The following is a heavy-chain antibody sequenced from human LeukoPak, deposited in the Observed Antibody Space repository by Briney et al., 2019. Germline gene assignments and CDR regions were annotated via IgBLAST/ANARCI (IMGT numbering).Heavy chain of an antibody. Sequence: GGSLRLSCAASGFTFSSYWMSWVRQAPGKGLEWVASIKQDGSEKYCVDSEKGRFTISRDNANNSLYLQMNSLRADDTAVYYCARDIGLRKAAPPGWFDPWGQGALVTVSS. V-gene: IGHV3-7*01. J-gene: IGHJ5*02. CDR2: IKQDGSEK. D-gene: IGHD6-6*01. CDR3: ARDIGLRKAAPPGWFDP. CDR1: GFTFSSYW.